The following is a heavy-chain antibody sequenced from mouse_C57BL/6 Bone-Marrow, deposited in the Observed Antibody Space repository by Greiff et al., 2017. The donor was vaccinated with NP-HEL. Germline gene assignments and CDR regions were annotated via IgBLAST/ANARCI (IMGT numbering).Heavy chain of an antibody. V-gene: IGHV1-18*01. CDR2: INPNNGGT. J-gene: IGHJ1*03. D-gene: IGHD2-3*01. CDR3: ARRLLVTLYWYFDV. CDR1: GYTFTDYN. Sequence: EVQLQQSGPELVKPGASVKIPCKASGYTFTDYNMDWVKQSHGKSLEWIGDINPNNGGTIYNQKFKGKATLTVDKSSSTAYMELRSLTSEDTAVYYCARRLLVTLYWYFDVWGTGTTVTVSS.